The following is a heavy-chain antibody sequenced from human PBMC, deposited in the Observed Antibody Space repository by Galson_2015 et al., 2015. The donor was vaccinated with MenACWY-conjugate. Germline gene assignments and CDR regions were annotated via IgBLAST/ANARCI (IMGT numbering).Heavy chain of an antibody. D-gene: IGHD3-3*01. CDR1: GGSISSSNW. Sequence: SETLSLTCAVSGGSISSSNWWSWVRQPPGKGLEWIGEIYHSGSTNSNPSLKSRVSISVDKSKNQFSLKLSSVTAADTAVYYCARRGPGSDFWSGYYSFDYWGQGTLVTVSS. CDR3: ARRGPGSDFWSGYYSFDY. V-gene: IGHV4-4*02. CDR2: IYHSGST. J-gene: IGHJ4*02.